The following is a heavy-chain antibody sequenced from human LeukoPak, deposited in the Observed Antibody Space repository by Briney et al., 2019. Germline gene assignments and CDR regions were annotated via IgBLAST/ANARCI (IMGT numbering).Heavy chain of an antibody. V-gene: IGHV3-30*03. CDR3: AGDRWRAAPDYFDR. Sequence: GGSLSLSWAASGFSLTHEAMHWVRQAPGKGVEWVAVVSKDTVSKLYRDSVKGRFTVSTDSSKNTVYLQMTGLRSEDTAVYYCAGDRWRAAPDYFDRWGQGTLVTVSS. CDR1: GFSLTHEA. D-gene: IGHD6-13*01. J-gene: IGHJ4*02. CDR2: VSKDTVSK.